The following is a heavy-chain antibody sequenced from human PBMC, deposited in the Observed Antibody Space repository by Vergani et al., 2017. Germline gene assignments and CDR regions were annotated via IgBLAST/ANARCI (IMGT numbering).Heavy chain of an antibody. Sequence: QLQLQESGPGLVKPSETLSLTCTVSGGSISSSSYYWGWIRQPPGKGLEWIGSIYYSGSTYYNPSLKSRVTRSVDTSKNQYSRKLSSVTAADTAVYYCARVSTVRYYYYMDVWGKGTTVTVSS. CDR3: ARVSTVRYYYYMDV. V-gene: IGHV4-39*07. CDR1: GGSISSSSYY. CDR2: IYYSGST. D-gene: IGHD3-10*02. J-gene: IGHJ6*03.